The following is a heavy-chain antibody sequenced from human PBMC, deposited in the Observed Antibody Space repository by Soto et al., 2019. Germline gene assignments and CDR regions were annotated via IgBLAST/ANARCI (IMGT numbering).Heavy chain of an antibody. CDR1: CASISSGTYY. D-gene: IGHD5-18*01. Sequence: PSDTLSPTCTIVCASISSGTYYCTWIRQAPGQRLEWVGNIYYHGRTNYKPALNDRVTISVDTSKNHFSLQLTSVAAADTAVYYCARGAGFSYASTWFDIWGQGTLVTVSS. CDR2: IYYHGRT. V-gene: IGHV4-61*03. J-gene: IGHJ5*02. CDR3: ARGAGFSYASTWFDI.